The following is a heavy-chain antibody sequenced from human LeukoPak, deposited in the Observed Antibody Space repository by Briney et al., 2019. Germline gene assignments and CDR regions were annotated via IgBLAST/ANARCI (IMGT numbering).Heavy chain of an antibody. Sequence: GGSLRLSCAASGFTFSSYDMHWVRQDTGKGLEWVSAIGTAGDTYYPGSVKGRFTISRENAKNSLYLQMNSLRAGDTAVYYCARGGGYSSGWYPGDAFDIWGQGTMVTVSS. V-gene: IGHV3-13*04. J-gene: IGHJ3*02. D-gene: IGHD6-19*01. CDR3: ARGGGYSSGWYPGDAFDI. CDR1: GFTFSSYD. CDR2: IGTAGDT.